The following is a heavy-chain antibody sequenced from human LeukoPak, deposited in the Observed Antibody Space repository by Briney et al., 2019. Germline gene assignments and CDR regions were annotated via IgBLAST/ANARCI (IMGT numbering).Heavy chain of an antibody. CDR1: GIIFSNYN. V-gene: IGHV3-48*01. CDR3: AKDGETMVRGLYDY. Sequence: GGSLRLSCEASGIIFSNYNMNWVRQAPGKGLEWISYISSSSGTTYYADSVKGRFTISRDNSKNTLYLQMNSLRAEDTAVYHCAKDGETMVRGLYDYWGQGTLVTVSS. D-gene: IGHD3-10*01. J-gene: IGHJ4*02. CDR2: ISSSSGTT.